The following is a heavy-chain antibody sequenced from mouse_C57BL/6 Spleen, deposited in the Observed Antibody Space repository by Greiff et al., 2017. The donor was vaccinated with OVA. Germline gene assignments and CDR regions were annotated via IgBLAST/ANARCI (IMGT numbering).Heavy chain of an antibody. CDR2: IWSGGST. J-gene: IGHJ1*03. CDR3: ARYYYGSSYGYFDV. V-gene: IGHV2-2*01. D-gene: IGHD1-1*01. Sequence: VKVVESGPGLVQPSQSLSITCTVSGFSLTSYGVHWVRQSPGKGLEWLGVIWSGGSTDYNAAFISRLSISKDNSKSQVFFKMNSLQADDTAIYYCARYYYGSSYGYFDVWGTGTTVTVSS. CDR1: GFSLTSYG.